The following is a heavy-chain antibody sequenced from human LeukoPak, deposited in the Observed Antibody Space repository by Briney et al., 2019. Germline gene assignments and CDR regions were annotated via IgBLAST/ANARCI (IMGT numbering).Heavy chain of an antibody. CDR3: AKESTQVIEVYFDS. J-gene: IGHJ4*01. Sequence: PGGSLRLSCSASGFTFSSCAMSWVRQAPGKGLQWVSSITGSGATSYYADSVRGRFIVSRDNSKNTLYLEMNSLRADDTAVYFCAKESTQVIEVYFDSWGKEPWSPSPQ. CDR1: GFTFSSCA. D-gene: IGHD3-22*01. CDR2: ITGSGATS. V-gene: IGHV3-23*01.